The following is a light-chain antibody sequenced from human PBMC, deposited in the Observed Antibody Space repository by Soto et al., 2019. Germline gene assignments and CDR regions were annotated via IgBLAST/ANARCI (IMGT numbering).Light chain of an antibody. CDR3: QQFHIYPLS. CDR2: DAS. J-gene: IGKJ4*01. CDR1: QGIFSA. Sequence: AIQLTQSPSSLSASVGDRVTITCRASQGIFSALAWYQQRPGKAPELLIYDASTLESGVPSRFGGSGSGTDCTLTIGSLQPEDAATYYCQQFHIYPLSFGGGTKVEIK. V-gene: IGKV1-13*02.